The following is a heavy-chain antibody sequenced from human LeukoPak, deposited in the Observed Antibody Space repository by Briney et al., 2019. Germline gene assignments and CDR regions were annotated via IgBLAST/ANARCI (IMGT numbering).Heavy chain of an antibody. CDR2: INPKSGGT. CDR1: GYTFTGYY. J-gene: IGHJ4*02. V-gene: IGHV1-2*02. Sequence: ASVKVSCKASGYTFTGYYMHWVRQAPGQGLEWMGWINPKSGGTNYAQKFQGRVTMTRDTSISTAYMELSRLRSDDTAVYYCARDADNPSGIAAAGQIDYWGQGTLVTVSS. CDR3: ARDADNPSGIAAAGQIDY. D-gene: IGHD6-13*01.